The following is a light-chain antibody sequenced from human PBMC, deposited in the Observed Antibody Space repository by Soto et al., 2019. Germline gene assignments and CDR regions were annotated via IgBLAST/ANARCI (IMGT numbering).Light chain of an antibody. J-gene: IGLJ1*01. CDR1: ISDVGGYDY. V-gene: IGLV2-14*01. Sequence: LTKPASLSGSPGQSSTISCTGTISDVGGYDYVSWYQLHPGKAPKLMVFEVSNRPSGVSYRFSGSKSGNPASLTISGLQAEDEADYFCSSYSFRTDYLFGTGTKVTV. CDR2: EVS. CDR3: SSYSFRTDYL.